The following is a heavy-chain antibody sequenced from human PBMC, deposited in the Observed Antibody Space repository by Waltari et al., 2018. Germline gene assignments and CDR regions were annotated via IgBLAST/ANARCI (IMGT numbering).Heavy chain of an antibody. Sequence: QVQLVESGGGVVQPGRSLRLSCAASGFTFSSYGMHWVRQAPGKGLEWVAVIWYDGSNKYYADYLKGRFTIPRDNSKNTLYLQMNSLRAEDTAVYYCARDDFPRSMGSGYYIPPGGYWGQGTLVTVSS. CDR2: IWYDGSNK. D-gene: IGHD3-3*01. CDR3: ARDDFPRSMGSGYYIPPGGY. CDR1: GFTFSSYG. J-gene: IGHJ4*02. V-gene: IGHV3-33*01.